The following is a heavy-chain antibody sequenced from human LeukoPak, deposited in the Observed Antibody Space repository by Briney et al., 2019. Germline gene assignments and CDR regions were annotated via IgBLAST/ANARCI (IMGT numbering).Heavy chain of an antibody. J-gene: IGHJ3*02. V-gene: IGHV4-39*07. CDR3: ARTYYDFWSGYSPDAFDI. CDR1: GDSISSSSYY. D-gene: IGHD3-3*01. Sequence: SETLSLTCTVSGDSISSSSYYWGWIRQPPGKGLEWIGSIYYSGSTYYNPSLKSRVTISVDTSKNQFSLKLSSVTAADTAVYYCARTYYDFWSGYSPDAFDIWGQGTMVTVSS. CDR2: IYYSGST.